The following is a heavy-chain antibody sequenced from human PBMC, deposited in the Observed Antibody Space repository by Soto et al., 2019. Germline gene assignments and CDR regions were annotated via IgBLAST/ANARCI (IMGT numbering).Heavy chain of an antibody. CDR3: AKEDLERDYFDH. CDR2: ISYDGSDK. V-gene: IGHV3-30*04. CDR1: GFTFSSYA. J-gene: IGHJ4*02. D-gene: IGHD1-1*01. Sequence: GGSLRLSCAASGFTFSSYAIHWVRQAPGKGLEWVAVISYDGSDKYYADSVKGRFTISRDNSKNTLYLQMNSLRAEDTAVYYCAKEDLERDYFDHWGQGTLVTVSS.